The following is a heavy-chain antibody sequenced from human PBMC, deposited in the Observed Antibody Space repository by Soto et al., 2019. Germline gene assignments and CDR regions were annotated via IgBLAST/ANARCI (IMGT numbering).Heavy chain of an antibody. Sequence: PGWSLRLSCAAAGFTFSNFRMNWIRQAPGKGLEWVSHIDGSGTAMSYVDSVKGRFTISRENAKNSLYLEMTSLRDEDTAVYYCARQLYTVVTPQDYWGRGTLVTASS. V-gene: IGHV3-48*02. CDR1: GFTFSNFR. D-gene: IGHD2-21*02. CDR2: IDGSGTAM. J-gene: IGHJ4*02. CDR3: ARQLYTVVTPQDY.